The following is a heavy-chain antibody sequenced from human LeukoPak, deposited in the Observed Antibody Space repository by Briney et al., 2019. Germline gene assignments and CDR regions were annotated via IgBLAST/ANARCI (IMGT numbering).Heavy chain of an antibody. D-gene: IGHD7-27*01. CDR1: GFTFSDYY. J-gene: IGHJ4*02. CDR2: ISSSGSTI. CDR3: ARVNKWGFDFDY. Sequence: GSLRLSCAASGFTFSDYYMSWFRQAPGKGLEWVSYISSSGSTIYYADSVKGRFTISRDNAKNSLYLQMNSLRAEDTAVYYCARVNKWGFDFDYWGQGTLVTVSS. V-gene: IGHV3-11*01.